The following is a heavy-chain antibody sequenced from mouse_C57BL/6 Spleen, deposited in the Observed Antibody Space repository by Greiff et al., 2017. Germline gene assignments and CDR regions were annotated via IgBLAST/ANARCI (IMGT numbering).Heavy chain of an antibody. CDR1: GFTFTSYW. J-gene: IGHJ2*01. CDR3: TRKGNTTVVARGDY. D-gene: IGHD1-1*01. CDR2: IYPGSGST. V-gene: IGHV1-55*01. Sequence: QVQLQQPGAELVKPGASVKMSCKASGFTFTSYWITWVKQRPGQGLEWLGDIYPGSGSTNYNEKFKSKATLTVDTSSSTAYMQLSSLTSEDSAVYYCTRKGNTTVVARGDYWGKGTTLTVSS.